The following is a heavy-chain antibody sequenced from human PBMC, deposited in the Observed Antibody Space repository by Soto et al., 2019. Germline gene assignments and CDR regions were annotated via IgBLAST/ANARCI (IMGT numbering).Heavy chain of an antibody. Sequence: PVGSLRLSCAASGFTFSSFSMSWVRQVPGEGLEWVSGFSTGGDGGATYYADSVKGRFTISRDNSKNTLFLQMNSLRAEDTAIYYCAKKVNSGPGSQFFDYWGQGALVTVSS. J-gene: IGHJ4*02. CDR2: FSTGGDGGAT. V-gene: IGHV3-23*01. CDR1: GFTFSSFS. D-gene: IGHD3-10*01. CDR3: AKKVNSGPGSQFFDY.